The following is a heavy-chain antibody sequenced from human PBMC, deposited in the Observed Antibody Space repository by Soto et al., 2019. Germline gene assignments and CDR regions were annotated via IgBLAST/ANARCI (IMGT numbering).Heavy chain of an antibody. CDR2: ISAYNGNT. V-gene: IGHV1-18*01. J-gene: IGHJ4*02. D-gene: IGHD3-22*01. Sequence: ASVKVSCKASGYTFTSYGISWVRQAPGQGLEWMGWISAYNGNTNYAQKLQGRATMTTDTSTSTAYTELRSLRSDDTAVYYCAALAGDSSGYYYVYWGQGTLVTVSS. CDR1: GYTFTSYG. CDR3: AALAGDSSGYYYVY.